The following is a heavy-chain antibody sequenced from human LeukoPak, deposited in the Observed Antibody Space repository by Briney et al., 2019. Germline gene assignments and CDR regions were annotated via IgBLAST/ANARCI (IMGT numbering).Heavy chain of an antibody. D-gene: IGHD4-17*01. CDR2: IKQDGSEK. J-gene: IGHJ4*02. Sequence: PGGSLRLSCAASGFTFSSYWMSWVRQAPGKGLEWVANIKQDGSEKYYVDSVKGRFTISRDNAKNSLYLQMNSLRAEDTAVYYCAKDSVHDYGDYGGLFDYWGQGTLVTVSS. CDR1: GFTFSSYW. CDR3: AKDSVHDYGDYGGLFDY. V-gene: IGHV3-7*01.